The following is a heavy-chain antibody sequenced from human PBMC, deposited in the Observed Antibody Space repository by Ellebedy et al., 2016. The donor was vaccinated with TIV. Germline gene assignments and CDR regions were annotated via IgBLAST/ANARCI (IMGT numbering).Heavy chain of an antibody. CDR3: AREDCGGDCYWDYYYYYMDV. D-gene: IGHD2-21*01. CDR1: GFTFSSYG. Sequence: GESLKISXAASGFTFSSYGMHWVRQAPGKGLEWVAVISYDGSNKYYADSVKGRFTISRDSSKNTPYLQMNSLRAEDTAVYYCAREDCGGDCYWDYYYYYMDVWGKGTTVTVSS. CDR2: ISYDGSNK. J-gene: IGHJ6*03. V-gene: IGHV3-30*03.